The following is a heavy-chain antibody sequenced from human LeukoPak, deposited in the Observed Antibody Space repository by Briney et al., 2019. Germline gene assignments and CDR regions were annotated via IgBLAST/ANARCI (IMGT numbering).Heavy chain of an antibody. CDR2: IKSGGSDI. CDR1: GFTFSSYL. CDR3: ARKSGHGYGMDG. J-gene: IGHJ6*04. D-gene: IGHD1-26*01. V-gene: IGHV3-74*01. Sequence: GGSLRLSCAASGFTFSSYLMHWVRQAPGKGLVWVSHIKSGGSDIISADSVKSRFTISTANAKNMLYLEMNRLRGENTDVYYCARKSGHGYGMDGWGKGTTVTVSS.